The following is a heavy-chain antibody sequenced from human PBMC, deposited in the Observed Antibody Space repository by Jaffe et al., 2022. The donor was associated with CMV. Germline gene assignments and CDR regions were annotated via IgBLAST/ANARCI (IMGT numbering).Heavy chain of an antibody. CDR3: VKDVSHSGLNAFHV. Sequence: EVQLVESGGGLVQPGRSLRLSCVGSGFTFDDSAMHWVRQAPGKGLEWVSGLNWNSGNIDYADSVKGRFTISRDNDKNSLYLQMNSLRVEDTALYYCVKDVSHSGLNAFHVWGQGTMVTVSS. CDR1: GFTFDDSA. J-gene: IGHJ3*01. V-gene: IGHV3-9*01. D-gene: IGHD3-10*01. CDR2: LNWNSGNI.